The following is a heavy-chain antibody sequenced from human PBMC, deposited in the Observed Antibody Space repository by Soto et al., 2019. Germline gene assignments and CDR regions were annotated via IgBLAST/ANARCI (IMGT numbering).Heavy chain of an antibody. V-gene: IGHV3-53*01. J-gene: IGHJ4*02. D-gene: IGHD4-4*01. CDR2: IYSGVST. Sequence: GGSLRLSCAASGFTVSSNYMSWVRQAPGKGLEWVSVIYSGVSTYYADSVKGRFTISRDNSKNTLYLQMNSLRAEDTAVYYCARGKSDYSNYGVDYWGQGTLVTVSS. CDR3: ARGKSDYSNYGVDY. CDR1: GFTVSSNY.